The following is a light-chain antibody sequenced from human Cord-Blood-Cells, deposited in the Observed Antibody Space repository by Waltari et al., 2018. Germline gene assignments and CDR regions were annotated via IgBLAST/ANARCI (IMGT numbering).Light chain of an antibody. CDR1: SSDVGGYNY. CDR2: DVS. J-gene: IGLJ3*02. Sequence: QSALTQPRSVSGSPGQSVTISCTGTSSDVGGYNYVSWYHQHPGKVPKLMIYDVSKRPSGVPGRFSGSKSGNTASLTISGLQAEDEADYCCCSYAGSYTFEVFGGGTKLTVL. CDR3: CSYAGSYTFEV. V-gene: IGLV2-11*01.